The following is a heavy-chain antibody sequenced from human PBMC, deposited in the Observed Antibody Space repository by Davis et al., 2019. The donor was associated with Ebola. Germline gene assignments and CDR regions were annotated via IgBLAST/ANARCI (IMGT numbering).Heavy chain of an antibody. CDR2: ISASAGST. CDR1: GFTVSDSY. J-gene: IGHJ5*02. Sequence: GESLKISCAASGFTVSDSYMSWVRQAPGKGLQWVSVISASAGSTFYADSVKGRFTISRDNSKNTLYLQMNSLRVEDTAVYYCARDPDTSGYYSWFDPWGQGTLVTVS. D-gene: IGHD6-19*01. V-gene: IGHV3-53*01. CDR3: ARDPDTSGYYSWFDP.